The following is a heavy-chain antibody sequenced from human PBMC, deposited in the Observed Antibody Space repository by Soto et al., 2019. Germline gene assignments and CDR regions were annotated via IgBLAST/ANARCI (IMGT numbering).Heavy chain of an antibody. J-gene: IGHJ6*03. CDR1: GGSFSGYY. V-gene: IGHV4-34*01. CDR3: ARAPATMVRGVYYYYYYMDV. CDR2: INHSGST. Sequence: SETLSLTCAVYGGSFSGYYWSWIRQPPGRGLEWIGEINHSGSTNYNPSLKSRVTISVDTSKNQFSLKLSSVTAADTAVYYCARAPATMVRGVYYYYYYMDVRGKGTTVTVSS. D-gene: IGHD3-10*01.